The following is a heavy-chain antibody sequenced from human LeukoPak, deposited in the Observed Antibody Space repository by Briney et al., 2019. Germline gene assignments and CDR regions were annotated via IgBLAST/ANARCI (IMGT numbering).Heavy chain of an antibody. CDR1: GGSISSYY. CDR3: ARGLQNYGDAQGPFDYYYYMDV. CDR2: MYYSGST. V-gene: IGHV4-59*07. Sequence: PSDTLSLPCTLSGGSISSYYWSWLRKPPGKGLEWIGYMYYSGSTNYNPSLKSRDTISVDTSKNQFSLKLSSVTAADTAVYYCARGLQNYGDAQGPFDYYYYMDVWGKGTTVTVSS. J-gene: IGHJ6*03. D-gene: IGHD4-17*01.